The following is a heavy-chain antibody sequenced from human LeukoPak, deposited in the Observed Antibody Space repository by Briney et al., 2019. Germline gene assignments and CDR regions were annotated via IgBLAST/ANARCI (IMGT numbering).Heavy chain of an antibody. CDR1: GFTFRSYV. Sequence: PGGSLRLSCAASGFTFRSYVMSWVRQAPGKGLELVSVISGSGDTTYYADSVKGRFTVSRDNSKNTLYLQMNSLRADDTAVYYCADITWTRGQSFDNWGQGTLVTVSA. V-gene: IGHV3-23*01. D-gene: IGHD2-15*01. CDR2: ISGSGDTT. J-gene: IGHJ4*02. CDR3: ADITWTRGQSFDN.